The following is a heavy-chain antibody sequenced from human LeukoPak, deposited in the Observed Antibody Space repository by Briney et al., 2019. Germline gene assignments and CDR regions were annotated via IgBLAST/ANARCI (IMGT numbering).Heavy chain of an antibody. CDR1: GYTFTGYY. CDR3: ARGQMGYSGSYAN. D-gene: IGHD1-26*01. J-gene: IGHJ4*02. V-gene: IGHV1-8*02. CDR2: INPNSGNT. Sequence: ASVKVSCKASGYTFTGYYMHWVRQAPGQGLEWMGWINPNSGNTGYAQKFQGRVTMTRNTSISTAYMELSSLRSEDTAVYYCARGQMGYSGSYANWGQGTLVTVSS.